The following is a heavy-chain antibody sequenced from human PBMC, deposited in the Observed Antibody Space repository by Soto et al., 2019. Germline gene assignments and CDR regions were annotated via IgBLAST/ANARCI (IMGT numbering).Heavy chain of an antibody. CDR2: IKSKTDGGTT. D-gene: IGHD6-6*01. CDR1: GFTFSNAW. Sequence: GGSLRLSCAASGFTFSNAWMSWVRQAPGKGLEWVGRIKSKTDGGTTDYAAPVKGRFTISRDDSKNTLYLQMNSLKTEDTAVYYCTTQWGAARPALRFDYWGQGTLVTVSS. J-gene: IGHJ4*02. CDR3: TTQWGAARPALRFDY. V-gene: IGHV3-15*01.